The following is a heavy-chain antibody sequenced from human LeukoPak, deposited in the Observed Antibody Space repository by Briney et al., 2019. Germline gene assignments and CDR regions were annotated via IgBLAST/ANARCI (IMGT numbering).Heavy chain of an antibody. CDR2: INTDGSDT. V-gene: IGHV3-43*01. J-gene: IGHJ4*02. Sequence: GGSLRLSCVASSFVFDDYSMHWVRQTPGKGLEWISSINTDGSDTYYADSLKGRFTISRDNGDSTLYLQMNNLRTDDTALYYCASEGGYMGRIDYWGRGTLVTVSS. CDR1: SFVFDDYS. CDR3: ASEGGYMGRIDY. D-gene: IGHD1-1*01.